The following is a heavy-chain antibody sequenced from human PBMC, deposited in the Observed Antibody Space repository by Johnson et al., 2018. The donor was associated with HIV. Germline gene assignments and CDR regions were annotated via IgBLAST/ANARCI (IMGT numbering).Heavy chain of an antibody. V-gene: IGHV3-30*04. CDR2: ISYDGSNE. CDR1: GSTFRGYA. Sequence: QVQLVESGGGVVQPGRSLRLSCADSGSTFRGYALHWVRQAPGKGLEWVAVISYDGSNEYYADSVKALFTISRDNSKNTLYLQMNSLRVEDTALYYCVSVGRSGCDDCNSGVDAFDSCGQGTMVTVSP. J-gene: IGHJ3*02. CDR3: VSVGRSGCDDCNSGVDAFDS. D-gene: IGHD2-21*02.